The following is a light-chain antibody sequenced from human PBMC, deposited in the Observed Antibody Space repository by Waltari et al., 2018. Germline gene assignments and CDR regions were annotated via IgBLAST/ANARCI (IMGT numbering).Light chain of an antibody. CDR3: AAWDDSLSGYV. CDR1: SANIGSKP. CDR2: NNS. Sequence: QSVLTQPPSASGTPGQRVTISCSGTSANIGSKPVNWYQQLPGTAPKLLINNNSQRPSGVPDRFSGSKSGTSASLAISGLLSDDEAEYYCAAWDDSLSGYVFGTGTNVSVL. J-gene: IGLJ1*01. V-gene: IGLV1-44*01.